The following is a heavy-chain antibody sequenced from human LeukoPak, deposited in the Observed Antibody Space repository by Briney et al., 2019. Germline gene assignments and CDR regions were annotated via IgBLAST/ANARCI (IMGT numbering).Heavy chain of an antibody. CDR3: ARVIRVGAHEYFDY. D-gene: IGHD1-26*01. J-gene: IGHJ4*02. CDR1: GYTFTGYY. CDR2: INPNSGGT. Sequence: ASVKVSCKASGYTFTGYYMHWVRQAPGQGLEWMGWINPNSGGTNYAQKFQGRVTMTRDTSISTAYMELSRLRSDDTAVYYCARVIRVGAHEYFDYWGQGILVTVSS. V-gene: IGHV1-2*02.